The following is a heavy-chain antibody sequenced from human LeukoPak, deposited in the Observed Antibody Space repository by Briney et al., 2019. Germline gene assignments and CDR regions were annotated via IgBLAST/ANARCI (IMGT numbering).Heavy chain of an antibody. CDR2: IYYSGST. J-gene: IGHJ4*02. V-gene: IGHV4-59*08. D-gene: IGHD5-24*01. CDR1: GGSISSYY. Sequence: KTSETLSLTCTVSGGSISSYYWSWIRQPPGKGLEWIGYIYYSGSTNYNPSLKSRVTISVDTSKNQFSLKLSSVTAADTAVYYCARHVGMAAPGYWGQGTLVTVSS. CDR3: ARHVGMAAPGY.